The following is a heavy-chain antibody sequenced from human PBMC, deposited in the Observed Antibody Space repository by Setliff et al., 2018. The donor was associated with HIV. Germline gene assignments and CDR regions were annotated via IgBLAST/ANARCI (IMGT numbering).Heavy chain of an antibody. V-gene: IGHV4-34*01. J-gene: IGHJ4*02. CDR1: GGSVSGHY. CDR3: SNWNTTVDADS. D-gene: IGHD1-1*01. CDR2: ITPSGDT. Sequence: PSETLSLTCAVYGGSVSGHYWGWFRQPPGKGPEWIGEITPSGDTNYIPSLKSRVTMSLDTSKNQFSLNLNSVTAADTAVYYCSNWNTTVDADSWGQGTLVTVS.